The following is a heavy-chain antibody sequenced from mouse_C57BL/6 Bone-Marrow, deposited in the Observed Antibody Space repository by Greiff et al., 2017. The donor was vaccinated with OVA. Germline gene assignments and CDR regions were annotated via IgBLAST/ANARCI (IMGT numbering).Heavy chain of an antibody. CDR3: ARKGLITTVVAPYFDY. Sequence: VQLQQSGPELVKPGASVKISCKASGYSFTDYNMNWVKQSNGTSLEWIGVINPNYGTTSYNQKFKGKATLTVDQSSSTAYMQLNSLTSEDSAVYYCARKGLITTVVAPYFDYWGQGTTLTVSS. CDR1: GYSFTDYN. J-gene: IGHJ2*01. D-gene: IGHD1-1*01. CDR2: INPNYGTT. V-gene: IGHV1-39*01.